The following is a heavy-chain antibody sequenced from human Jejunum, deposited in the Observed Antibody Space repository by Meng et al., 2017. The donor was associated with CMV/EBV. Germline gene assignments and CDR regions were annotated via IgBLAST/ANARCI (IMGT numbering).Heavy chain of an antibody. V-gene: IGHV3-15*01. D-gene: IGHD1-1*01. Sequence: GFTVAEAWMTWVRQVAGRGLEWVGRMKDKSNEGTIDYAARVEGRFTISRDDSKEILYLQMNSLRSDDTAVYYWAAGTGMTDFDYWGQGTLVTVSS. CDR1: GFTVAEAW. CDR2: MKDKSNEGTI. CDR3: AAGTGMTDFDY. J-gene: IGHJ4*02.